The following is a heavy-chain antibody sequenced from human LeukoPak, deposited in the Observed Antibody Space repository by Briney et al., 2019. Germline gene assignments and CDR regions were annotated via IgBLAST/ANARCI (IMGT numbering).Heavy chain of an antibody. Sequence: GGSLRLSCAASGFTFSSYGMHWVRQAPGKGLEWVAFIRYDGSNKYYADSVKGRFTISRDNSKNTLYLQMNSLRAEDTAVYYCAGYYGSGSYVWFDPWGQGTLVTVSS. D-gene: IGHD3-10*01. J-gene: IGHJ5*02. V-gene: IGHV3-30*02. CDR1: GFTFSSYG. CDR3: AGYYGSGSYVWFDP. CDR2: IRYDGSNK.